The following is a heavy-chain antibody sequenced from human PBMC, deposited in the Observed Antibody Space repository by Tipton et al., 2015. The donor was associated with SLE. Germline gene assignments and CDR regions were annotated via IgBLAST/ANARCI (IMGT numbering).Heavy chain of an antibody. CDR1: GGSISNYY. V-gene: IGHV4-59*12. Sequence: TLSLTCTVSGGSISNYYWTWIRQPPGKGLEWIGYIYYSGSTNYNPSLKSRVTISVHTSKNKFSLIQISVTAADTAVYYCARFLTTGQLDLWDQGALVTVSS. J-gene: IGHJ5*02. D-gene: IGHD4-11*01. CDR2: IYYSGST. CDR3: ARFLTTGQLDL.